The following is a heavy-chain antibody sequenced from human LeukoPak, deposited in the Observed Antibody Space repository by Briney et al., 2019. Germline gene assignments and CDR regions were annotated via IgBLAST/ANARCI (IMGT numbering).Heavy chain of an antibody. V-gene: IGHV3-13*01. CDR3: AREYVLAVAGTNYYHGMDV. D-gene: IGHD6-19*01. Sequence: PGGSLRLSCAASGFIVSNYDVHWVRQRPGKGLEWVSTIGTGGDTYYADSVKGRFTISRESAMNSVYLRMSSLRGGDTADYYCAREYVLAVAGTNYYHGMDVWGQGTAVTVSS. J-gene: IGHJ6*02. CDR2: IGTGGDT. CDR1: GFIVSNYD.